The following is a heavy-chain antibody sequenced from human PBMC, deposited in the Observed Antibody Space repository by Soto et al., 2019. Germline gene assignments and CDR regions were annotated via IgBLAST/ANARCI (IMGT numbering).Heavy chain of an antibody. Sequence: AGWSLRLSCAASGFTFSSSWMAWVRQAPGKGLEWVALINPDGSVASYVGSVRGRFIISRDNAQNSLYLQMNSVSAEDTAVYYCSRDPGFGAIDYWGQGTLVTVSS. CDR3: SRDPGFGAIDY. CDR2: INPDGSVA. D-gene: IGHD3-10*01. J-gene: IGHJ4*02. V-gene: IGHV3-7*01. CDR1: GFTFSSSW.